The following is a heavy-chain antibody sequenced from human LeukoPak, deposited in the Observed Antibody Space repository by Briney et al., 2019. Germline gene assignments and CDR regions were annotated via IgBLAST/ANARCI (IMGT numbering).Heavy chain of an antibody. CDR3: ARDTVTFDP. V-gene: IGHV4-39*07. Sequence: SETLSLTCSVSGGSFSRSSYYWGWIRQPPGKGLEWIVSIYYSGTTYYNPSLKSRVTMSVDTSKNQFSLRLSSVTAADTAVYYCARDTVTFDPWGQGTLVTVSS. CDR2: IYYSGTT. CDR1: GGSFSRSSYY. J-gene: IGHJ5*02. D-gene: IGHD4-17*01.